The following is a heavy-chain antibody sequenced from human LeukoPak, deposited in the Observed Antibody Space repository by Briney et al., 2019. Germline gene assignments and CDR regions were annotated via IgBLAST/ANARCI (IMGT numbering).Heavy chain of an antibody. V-gene: IGHV3-21*01. J-gene: IGHJ5*02. CDR1: GFTFSSYS. CDR3: ARSSFENYDSSGYNWFDP. Sequence: GGSLRLSCAASGFTFSSYSMNWVRQAPGKGLEWVSSISSSSSYIYYADSVKGRFTISRDNAKNSLYLQMNSLRAEDTAVYYCARSSFENYDSSGYNWFDPWGQGTLVTVSS. CDR2: ISSSSSYI. D-gene: IGHD3-22*01.